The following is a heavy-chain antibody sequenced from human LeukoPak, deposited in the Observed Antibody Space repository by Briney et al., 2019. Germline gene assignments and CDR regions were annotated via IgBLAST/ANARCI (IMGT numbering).Heavy chain of an antibody. Sequence: SETLSLTCTVSGGSISSGSYYWSWIRQPAGKGLEWIGRIYTSGSTNYNPSLKSRVTISVDTSKNQFSLKLSSVTAADTAVYYCARAGNYGSYFDYWGQGTLVTVSS. V-gene: IGHV4-61*02. J-gene: IGHJ4*02. CDR1: GGSISSGSYY. D-gene: IGHD3-10*01. CDR2: IYTSGST. CDR3: ARAGNYGSYFDY.